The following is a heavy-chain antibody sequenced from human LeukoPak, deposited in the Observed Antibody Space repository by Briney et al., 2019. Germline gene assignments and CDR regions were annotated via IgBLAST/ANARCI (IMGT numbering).Heavy chain of an antibody. V-gene: IGHV3-7*01. D-gene: IGHD2/OR15-2a*01. CDR2: IKQDGSEK. CDR1: GFTFTTYW. CDR3: SNGVYDNSY. J-gene: IGHJ4*02. Sequence: GGSLRLSCTASGFTFTTYWMAWVRQTPGKGLEGVANIKQDGSEKYYAESVRGRFTISRDNAKNSLYLQMNSLRAEDTAVYYCSNGVYDNSYWGQGTLVTVSS.